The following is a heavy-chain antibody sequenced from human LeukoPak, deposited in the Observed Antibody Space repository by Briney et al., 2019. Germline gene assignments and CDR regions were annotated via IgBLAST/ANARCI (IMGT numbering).Heavy chain of an antibody. V-gene: IGHV3-48*02. Sequence: GGSLRLSCAVSGFTFSSYSMNWVRQAPGKGLEWVSCISSSGTIYYADSVKGRFTISRDNAKNSLYQQMNGLRDEDTAVYYCARDTGDTPFDYWGQGTLVTVSS. J-gene: IGHJ4*02. D-gene: IGHD7-27*01. CDR3: ARDTGDTPFDY. CDR1: GFTFSSYS. CDR2: ISSSGTI.